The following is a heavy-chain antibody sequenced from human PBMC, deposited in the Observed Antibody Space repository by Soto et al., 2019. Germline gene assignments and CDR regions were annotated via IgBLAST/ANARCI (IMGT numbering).Heavy chain of an antibody. Sequence: PSATLSLTCTVSGGSISRGGYYWSWIRQHPGKGLEWIGYIYYSGSTYYNPSLKSRVTISVDTSKNQFSLKLSSVTAADTAVYYCARAHHYYDSSPNAFDIWGQGTMVTVSS. CDR3: ARAHHYYDSSPNAFDI. CDR1: GGSISRGGYY. J-gene: IGHJ3*02. CDR2: IYYSGST. V-gene: IGHV4-31*03. D-gene: IGHD3-22*01.